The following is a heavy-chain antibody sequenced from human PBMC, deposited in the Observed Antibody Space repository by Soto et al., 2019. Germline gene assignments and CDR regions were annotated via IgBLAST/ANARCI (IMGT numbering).Heavy chain of an antibody. V-gene: IGHV4-31*03. J-gene: IGHJ3*02. D-gene: IGHD4-17*01. CDR1: GGSISTGGYY. CDR2: IYHSGMT. Sequence: QVQLQESGPGLVKPSQTLSLTCTVSGGSISTGGYYWSWIRPHPGRGLEWIGYIYHSGMTFSNPSLQSRVAISIDTSENQFSLKLSSVTAADTAVYYCATVRWELHVAFDIWGHGTMVSISS. CDR3: ATVRWELHVAFDI.